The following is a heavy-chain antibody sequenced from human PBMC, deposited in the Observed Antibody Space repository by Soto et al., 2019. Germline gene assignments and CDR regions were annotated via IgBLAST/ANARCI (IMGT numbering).Heavy chain of an antibody. D-gene: IGHD6-13*01. CDR1: VGSISSYY. J-gene: IGHJ6*02. CDR3: ARAPVAAADSYGMDV. Sequence: XTLSLTFPVSVGSISSYYWSWIRQPPGKGLEWIGYIYYSGSTNYNPSLKSRVTISVDTSKNQFSLKLSSVTAADTAVYYCARAPVAAADSYGMDVWGQGTTVTVSS. CDR2: IYYSGST. V-gene: IGHV4-59*01.